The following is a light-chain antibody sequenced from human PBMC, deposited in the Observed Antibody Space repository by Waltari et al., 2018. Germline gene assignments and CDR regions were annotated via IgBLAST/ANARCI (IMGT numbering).Light chain of an antibody. V-gene: IGKV3-11*01. CDR2: DAS. CDR3: QQYGSSPYT. CDR1: QSVGIY. J-gene: IGKJ2*01. Sequence: EILLTQSPATLSLSPGERATLSCRASQSVGIYLAWYQQKPGQAPRLLIYDASNRATGIPARFSGSGSGTDFTLTISSLEPEDFAVYYCQQYGSSPYTFGQGTKLEIK.